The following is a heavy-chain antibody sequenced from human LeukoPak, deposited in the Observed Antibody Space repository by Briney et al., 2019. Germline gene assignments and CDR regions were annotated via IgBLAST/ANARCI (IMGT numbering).Heavy chain of an antibody. Sequence: GGSLRLSCAASGFTVSSNYMSWVRQAPGKGLEWVSIIYSGGSTYNADSVKGRFTISRDNSKNTLYLQMNSLRAEDTAVYYCATVHWNAFDIWGQGTVVTVSS. CDR1: GFTVSSNY. CDR3: ATVHWNAFDI. V-gene: IGHV3-53*01. J-gene: IGHJ3*02. D-gene: IGHD1-1*01. CDR2: IYSGGST.